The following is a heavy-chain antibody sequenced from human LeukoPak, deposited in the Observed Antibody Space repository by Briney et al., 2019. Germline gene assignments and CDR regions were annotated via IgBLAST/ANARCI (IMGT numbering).Heavy chain of an antibody. CDR2: ISYDGSNK. V-gene: IGHV3-30-3*01. Sequence: GGSLRLSCAASGFTFSSYAMHWVRQAPGKGLEWVAVISYDGSNKYYADSVKGRFTISRDNSKNTLYLQMNSLRAEDTAVYYCAVDYGGNERGLDYWGQGTLVTVSS. CDR1: GFTFSSYA. J-gene: IGHJ4*02. D-gene: IGHD4-23*01. CDR3: AVDYGGNERGLDY.